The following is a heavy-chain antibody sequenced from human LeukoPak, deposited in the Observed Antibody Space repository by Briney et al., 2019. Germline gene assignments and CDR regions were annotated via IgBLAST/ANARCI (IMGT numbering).Heavy chain of an antibody. CDR3: AKDIYGGYDYYT. D-gene: IGHD5-12*01. J-gene: IGHJ5*02. CDR1: GFTFDDYA. Sequence: GRSLRLSCAASGFTFDDYAMHWVRQAPGKGLEWVSGISWNSGSIGYADSVKGRFTISRDNAKNSLYLQMNSLRAEDTALYYCAKDIYGGYDYYTWGQGTLVTVSS. V-gene: IGHV3-9*01. CDR2: ISWNSGSI.